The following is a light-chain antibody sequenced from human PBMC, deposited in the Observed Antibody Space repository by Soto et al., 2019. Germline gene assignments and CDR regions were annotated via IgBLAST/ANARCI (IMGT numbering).Light chain of an antibody. CDR2: SHN. CDR3: AAWDDSVRGVV. V-gene: IGLV1-47*02. J-gene: IGLJ2*01. CDR1: SSNIGRDY. Sequence: QSVLTQPPSASGTPGQRVTFSCSGGSSNIGRDYVYWYQQLPGAAPKLLMYSHNIRPAGVPDRFSASTSGTSASLAISGLRPEDEGDYHCAAWDDSVRGVVFGGGTKLTVL.